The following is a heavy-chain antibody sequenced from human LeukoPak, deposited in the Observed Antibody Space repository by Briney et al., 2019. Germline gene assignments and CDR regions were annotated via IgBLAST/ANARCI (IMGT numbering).Heavy chain of an antibody. V-gene: IGHV4-59*01. J-gene: IGHJ4*02. CDR1: GGSISSYY. CDR2: IYYSGST. Sequence: SETLSLTCTVSGGSISSYYWSWIRQPPGKGLEWIGYIYYSGSTNYNPSLKSRVTISVDTSKNQFSLKLSSVTAADTAVYYCASSDYYDSNGYNYWGQGTLVTVSS. CDR3: ASSDYYDSNGYNY. D-gene: IGHD3-22*01.